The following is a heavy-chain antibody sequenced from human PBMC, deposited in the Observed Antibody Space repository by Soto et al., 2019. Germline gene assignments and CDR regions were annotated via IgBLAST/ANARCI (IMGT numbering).Heavy chain of an antibody. CDR2: IYYSGST. Sequence: SETLSLTCTVSGGSISSYYWSWIRQPPGKGLEWIGYIYYSGSTNYNPSLKSRVTISVDTSKNQFSLKLSSVTAADTAVYYCARDRKNWNYDWFDPWGQGTLVTVS. CDR1: GGSISSYY. V-gene: IGHV4-59*01. CDR3: ARDRKNWNYDWFDP. J-gene: IGHJ5*02. D-gene: IGHD1-7*01.